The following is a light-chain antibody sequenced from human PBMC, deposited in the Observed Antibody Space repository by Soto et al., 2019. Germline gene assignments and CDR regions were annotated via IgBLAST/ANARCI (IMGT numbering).Light chain of an antibody. CDR1: SSDVGGYNY. CDR3: SSYAGSSNV. Sequence: QSALTKPPSASGSPGQSVAISCTGTSSDVGGYNYVSWYQQHPGKAPKLMIYEVNTRPSGVPDRFSGSKSGNTASLTVSGLQAEDEADYYCSSYAGSSNVFGTGTKLTVL. V-gene: IGLV2-8*01. J-gene: IGLJ1*01. CDR2: EVN.